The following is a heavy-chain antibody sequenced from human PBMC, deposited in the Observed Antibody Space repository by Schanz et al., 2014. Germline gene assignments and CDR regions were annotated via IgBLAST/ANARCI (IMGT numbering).Heavy chain of an antibody. CDR3: AAHETLSTTACYPS. Sequence: EVQLVESGGGLVQPGGSLRLSCAASGFTFFTYNMNWVRQAPGRGLEWVANIKHDGSEKYYVDSVKGRFTISRDNAKNLLYLQMTGLRAEDTAVYYCAAHETLSTTACYPSWGQGTLVAVSS. V-gene: IGHV3-7*03. CDR1: GFTFFTYN. D-gene: IGHD2-2*01. J-gene: IGHJ4*02. CDR2: IKHDGSEK.